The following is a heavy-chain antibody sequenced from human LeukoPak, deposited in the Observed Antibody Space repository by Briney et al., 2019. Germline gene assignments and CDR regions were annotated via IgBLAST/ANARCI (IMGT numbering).Heavy chain of an antibody. D-gene: IGHD1-1*01. CDR2: ISYDGGNE. CDR3: AKDPSLRTTLPL. J-gene: IGHJ4*02. Sequence: GGSLRLSCAASGFTFSSYWMSWVRQAPGKGLEWVALISYDGGNEYYADSVKGRFTISRDNFKNTLYLQMNSLRVEDTALYYCAKDPSLRTTLPLWGQGTLVTVSS. CDR1: GFTFSSYW. V-gene: IGHV3-30*18.